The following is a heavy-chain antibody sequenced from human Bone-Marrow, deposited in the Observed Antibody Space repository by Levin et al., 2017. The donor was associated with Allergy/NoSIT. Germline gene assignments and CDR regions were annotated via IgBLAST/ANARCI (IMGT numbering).Heavy chain of an antibody. J-gene: IGHJ4*02. D-gene: IGHD6-19*01. CDR1: GFTFSDYT. CDR3: ARSIAVAGFDY. Sequence: GGSLRLSCAASGFTFSDYTMDWVRQAPGKGLEWVSYISSSSSSIYYADSVKGRFTISRDNAKKSLFLQMNSLRVEDTAVYFCARSIAVAGFDYWGQGTLVTVSS. V-gene: IGHV3-48*01. CDR2: ISSSSSSI.